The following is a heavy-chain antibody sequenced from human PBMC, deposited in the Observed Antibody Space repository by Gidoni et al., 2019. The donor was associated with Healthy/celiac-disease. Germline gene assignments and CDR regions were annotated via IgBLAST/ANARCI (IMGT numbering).Heavy chain of an antibody. CDR2: INHSGST. V-gene: IGHV4-34*01. J-gene: IGHJ4*02. CDR3: ARGEMTTVTSHFDY. Sequence: QVQLQQWGAGLLKPSETLSLTCAVYGGSFSGYYWSWIRQPPGKGLEWIGEINHSGSTNYNPSLKSRVTISVDTSKNQFSLKLSSVTAADTAVYYCARGEMTTVTSHFDYWGQGTLVTVSS. D-gene: IGHD4-17*01. CDR1: GGSFSGYY.